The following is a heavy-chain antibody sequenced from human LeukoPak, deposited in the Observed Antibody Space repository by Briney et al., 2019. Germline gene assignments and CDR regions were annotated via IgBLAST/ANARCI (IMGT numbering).Heavy chain of an antibody. J-gene: IGHJ4*02. V-gene: IGHV4-59*08. CDR2: IYYTGGT. D-gene: IGHD6-19*01. CDR1: GGSIGTNY. CDR3: AKYGNSGWVIDN. Sequence: SETLSLTCTVSGGSIGTNYWTWSWQPPGKGLEYIGYIYYTGGTNYNPSLKSRVTISVDTSKNQFSLMLSSVTAADTAVYFCAKYGNSGWVIDNWGQGTLVTVSS.